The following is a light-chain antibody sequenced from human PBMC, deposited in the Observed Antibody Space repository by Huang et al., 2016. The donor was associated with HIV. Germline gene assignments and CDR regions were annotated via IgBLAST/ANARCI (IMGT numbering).Light chain of an antibody. Sequence: IQLTQSPSSLSASVGDRVTIPCRASQGITSYLAWYQQKPGKAPKLLIYAASTLQSGVPSRFSGSESGTDFTLTISSLQPEDFATYYGQQFNSYPYTFGQGTKLEIK. CDR1: QGITSY. CDR3: QQFNSYPYT. V-gene: IGKV1-9*01. CDR2: AAS. J-gene: IGKJ2*01.